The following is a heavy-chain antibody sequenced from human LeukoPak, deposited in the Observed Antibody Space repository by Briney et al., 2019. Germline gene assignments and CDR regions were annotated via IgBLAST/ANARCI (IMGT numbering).Heavy chain of an antibody. CDR2: IRYDGSNK. J-gene: IGHJ4*02. V-gene: IGHV3-30*02. Sequence: PGGSLRLXCAASGFTFSSYGMHWVRQAPGKGLEWVAFIRYDGSNKYYADSVKGRFTISRDNSKNTLYLQVNSLRAEDTAVYYCAKGIVVVPAAIINWGQGTLVTVSS. CDR1: GFTFSSYG. D-gene: IGHD2-2*01. CDR3: AKGIVVVPAAIIN.